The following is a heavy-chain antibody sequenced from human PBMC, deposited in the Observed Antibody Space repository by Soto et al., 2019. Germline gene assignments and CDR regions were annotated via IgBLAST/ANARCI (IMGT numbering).Heavy chain of an antibody. CDR3: AAGYTTGLDAFDI. D-gene: IGHD6-13*01. CDR2: IFPGDSDT. V-gene: IGHV5-51*01. CDR1: GYNFANYW. Sequence: EVQLVQSGAEAKKPGESLKISCKGSGYNFANYWIGWVRQMPGKGLEWMGMIFPGDSDTKNSPSLQGQITMSVDKSDSSAYLQWRSLKASDTAMYYCAAGYTTGLDAFDIWGQGTMVTGSS. J-gene: IGHJ3*02.